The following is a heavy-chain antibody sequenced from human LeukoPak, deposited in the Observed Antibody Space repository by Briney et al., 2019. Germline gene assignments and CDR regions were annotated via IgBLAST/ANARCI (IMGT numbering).Heavy chain of an antibody. CDR1: GFTFDDYA. CDR3: AKVPYNWNYGTYYYMDV. Sequence: GGSLRLSCAASGFTFDDYAMHWVRQAPGKGLEWVAFIRYDGSNKYYADSVKGRFTISRDNSKNTLYLQMNSLRAEDTAVYYCAKVPYNWNYGTYYYMDVWGKGTTVTVSS. D-gene: IGHD1-7*01. J-gene: IGHJ6*03. V-gene: IGHV3-30*02. CDR2: IRYDGSNK.